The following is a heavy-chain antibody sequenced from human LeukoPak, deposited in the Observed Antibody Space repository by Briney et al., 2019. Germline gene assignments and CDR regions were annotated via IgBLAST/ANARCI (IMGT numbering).Heavy chain of an antibody. V-gene: IGHV1-18*01. CDR2: ISAYNANT. CDR3: ARDGHIAAELFDY. J-gene: IGHJ4*02. D-gene: IGHD6-25*01. Sequence: ASVKVSCKASGYTFTNYGITWVRQAPGQGLEWMGWISAYNANTSYAQNLQGRVTMTTDTSTTTAYMELRSLRSDDTAVYYCARDGHIAAELFDYWGQGTLVTVSS. CDR1: GYTFTNYG.